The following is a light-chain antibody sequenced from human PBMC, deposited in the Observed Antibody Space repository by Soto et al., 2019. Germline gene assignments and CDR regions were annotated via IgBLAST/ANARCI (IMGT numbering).Light chain of an antibody. CDR2: MNN. Sequence: SFLTHPPSSSVTPGHFVTISCSGSTSNIGSNYVYWYQQLPGTAPKLLIYMNNQRPSGVPERFSGSKSGTSASLAISGLRSDDEADYLCATWDDRLNGFYVLGNGTKVNVL. J-gene: IGLJ1*01. V-gene: IGLV1-47*01. CDR3: ATWDDRLNGFYV. CDR1: TSNIGSNY.